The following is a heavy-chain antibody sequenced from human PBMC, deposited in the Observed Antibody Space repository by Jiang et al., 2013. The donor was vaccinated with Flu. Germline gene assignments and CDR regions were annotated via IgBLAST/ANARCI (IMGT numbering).Heavy chain of an antibody. CDR3: ARGSFYCSGGSCFRPFDP. CDR1: GYTFTSYA. D-gene: IGHD2-15*01. V-gene: IGHV1-3*01. CDR2: INAGNGNT. J-gene: IGHJ5*02. Sequence: SGYTFTSYAMHWVRQAPGQRLEWMGWINAGNGNTKYSQKFQGRVTITRDTSASTAYMELSSLRSEDTAVYYCARGSFYCSGGSCFRPFDPWGQGTLVTVSS.